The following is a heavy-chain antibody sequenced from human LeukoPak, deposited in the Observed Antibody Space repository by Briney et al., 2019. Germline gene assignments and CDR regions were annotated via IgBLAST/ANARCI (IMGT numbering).Heavy chain of an antibody. CDR2: IYSGGST. D-gene: IGHD2-15*01. CDR3: ARGPRYCSGGSCYWYFDL. J-gene: IGHJ2*01. Sequence: GGSLRLSCAVSGFTVSSNYMSWVRQAPGKGLEWVSVIYSGGSTYYADSVKGRFTISRDNSKNTLYLQMNSLRAEDTAVYYCARGPRYCSGGSCYWYFDLWGRGTLVTVSS. CDR1: GFTVSSNY. V-gene: IGHV3-66*01.